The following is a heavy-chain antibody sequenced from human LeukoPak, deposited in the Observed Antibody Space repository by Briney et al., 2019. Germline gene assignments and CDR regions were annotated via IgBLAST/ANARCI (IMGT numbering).Heavy chain of an antibody. V-gene: IGHV4-39*07. CDR1: GGSVSRSPYY. CDR2: IYYSGST. J-gene: IGHJ5*02. Sequence: SETLSLTCTVSGGSVSRSPYYWGWIRQPPGKGLEWIGNIYYSGSTYYNPSLKSRVTISVDTSKNQFSLKVTSVTAADTAVYYCARGDWFDPWGQGTLVTVSS. CDR3: ARGDWFDP.